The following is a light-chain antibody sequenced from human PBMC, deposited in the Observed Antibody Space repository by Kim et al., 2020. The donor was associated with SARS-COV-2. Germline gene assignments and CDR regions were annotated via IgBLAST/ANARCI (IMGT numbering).Light chain of an antibody. V-gene: IGKV3-11*01. Sequence: YPGERATLSCRTSQCVDSHLALFQQKPGQAPRLLIYHAFIRATGIPARFSGSGSGTDFTLTISGLEPEDFAVYYCQQRSDWPPENSFGQGTKLEI. J-gene: IGKJ2*03. CDR3: QQRSDWPPENS. CDR1: QCVDSH. CDR2: HAF.